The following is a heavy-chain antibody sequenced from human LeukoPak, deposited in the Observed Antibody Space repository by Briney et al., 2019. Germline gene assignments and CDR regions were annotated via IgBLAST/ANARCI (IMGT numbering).Heavy chain of an antibody. V-gene: IGHV3-30*02. D-gene: IGHD3-22*01. CDR2: IRYDGSNK. J-gene: IGHJ5*02. CDR3: AKLYDSSGYYSGPNWFDP. CDR1: GFTFSSYG. Sequence: GGSLRLSCAASGFTFSSYGMHWVRQAPGKGLEWVAFIRYDGSNKYYADSVKGRFTISRDNSKNTLYLQMNSLRAEDTAVYYCAKLYDSSGYYSGPNWFDPWGQGTLVTVSS.